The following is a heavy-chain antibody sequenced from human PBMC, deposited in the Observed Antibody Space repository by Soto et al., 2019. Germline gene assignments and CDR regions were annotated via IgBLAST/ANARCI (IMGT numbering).Heavy chain of an antibody. D-gene: IGHD6-19*01. CDR2: IYYSGSI. CDR1: GDSISSLY. CDR3: AKSLWDTSGWKTDY. V-gene: IGHV4-59*01. J-gene: IGHJ4*02. Sequence: QVQLQESGPGLVKPSETLSLTCTVSGDSISSLYWSWIRQPPGKGLEWIGYIYYSGSINYNPSLKSPVTISVDPAKNQVSLRLSSVTAADTAVYYCAKSLWDTSGWKTDYWGQGTLVTVSS.